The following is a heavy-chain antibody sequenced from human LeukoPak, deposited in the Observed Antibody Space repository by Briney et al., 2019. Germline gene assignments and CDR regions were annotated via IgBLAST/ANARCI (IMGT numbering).Heavy chain of an antibody. V-gene: IGHV3-23*01. CDR2: SSGSGGST. D-gene: IGHD2-2*01. Sequence: GGSLRLSCAASGFTFSNYAINWVRQTPGKGLESVAGSSGSGGSTSYADSVKGRFTISRDNSKKTLYLQMNSLRAEDTAVYYCARVGTTNYYFYYMDVWGKGTRVTVSS. CDR3: ARVGTTNYYFYYMDV. CDR1: GFTFSNYA. J-gene: IGHJ6*03.